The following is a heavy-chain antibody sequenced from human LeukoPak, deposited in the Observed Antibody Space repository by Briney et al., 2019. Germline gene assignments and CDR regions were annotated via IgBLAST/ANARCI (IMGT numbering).Heavy chain of an antibody. CDR3: AKDRGRRSYDAVDY. J-gene: IGHJ4*02. V-gene: IGHV3-33*06. CDR2: IWYDGSNK. CDR1: GFTFSIYG. D-gene: IGHD1-26*01. Sequence: GRSLRLSCAASGFTFSIYGMHWVRPAPGKGLEWVSVIWYDGSNKYYADSVKGRFTISRDNSKNTLYLEMNSLRAEDMAVYYCAKDRGRRSYDAVDYWGQGTQVTVSS.